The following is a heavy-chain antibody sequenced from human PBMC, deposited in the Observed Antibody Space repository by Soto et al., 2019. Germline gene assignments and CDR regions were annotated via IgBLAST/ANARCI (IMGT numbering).Heavy chain of an antibody. CDR2: AYNTERT. Sequence: SETLSLTCDVSGDSISDFYWSWFRQPPGKGLEWIGYAYNTERTNYNPSLRSRATISVDTSMNHLSLRLRSVTAADTAVYYCARDFLKYYDYYIFDSWGQGILVTVSS. CDR1: GDSISDFY. J-gene: IGHJ5*01. D-gene: IGHD3-22*01. V-gene: IGHV4-59*01. CDR3: ARDFLKYYDYYIFDS.